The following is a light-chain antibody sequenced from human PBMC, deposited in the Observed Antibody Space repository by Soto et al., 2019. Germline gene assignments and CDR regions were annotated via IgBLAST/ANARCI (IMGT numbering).Light chain of an antibody. CDR1: QDIRND. J-gene: IGKJ5*01. CDR3: LQHKTYSLT. Sequence: DIQMTQSPSSLSASVGDRVTITCRASQDIRNDLCWYQQKPGKAPKRLIYAAFILQSGVPPRFSGNGSGTEFTLKISSLQAEDYATYFCLQHKTYSLTFGQGTRLE. CDR2: AAF. V-gene: IGKV1-17*01.